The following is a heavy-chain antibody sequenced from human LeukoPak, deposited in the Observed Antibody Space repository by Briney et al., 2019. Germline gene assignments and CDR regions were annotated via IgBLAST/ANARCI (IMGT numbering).Heavy chain of an antibody. V-gene: IGHV1-3*01. D-gene: IGHD3-22*01. CDR2: INAGNGNT. J-gene: IGHJ3*02. Sequence: ASVKVSCKASGYTFTSYAMHWVRQAPGQRLEWMGWINAGNGNTKYSQKFQGRVTITRDTSASTAYMELSSLRSEDTAVYYCARGGRITMIVVVVNDAFDIWGQGTMVTVSS. CDR3: ARGGRITMIVVVVNDAFDI. CDR1: GYTFTSYA.